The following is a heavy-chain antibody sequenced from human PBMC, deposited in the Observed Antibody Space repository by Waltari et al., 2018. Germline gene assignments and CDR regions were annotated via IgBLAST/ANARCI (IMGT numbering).Heavy chain of an antibody. Sequence: QVQLQESGPGLVKPSETLSLTCTVSGGSISSHYWRWIRQPPGKGLEWIGYIYYSGSTNYNPSLKSRVTISVDTSKNQFSLKLSSVTAADTAVYYCARDLVDTAMVGAFDIWGQGTMVTVSS. CDR2: IYYSGST. J-gene: IGHJ3*02. CDR1: GGSISSHY. CDR3: ARDLVDTAMVGAFDI. V-gene: IGHV4-59*11. D-gene: IGHD5-18*01.